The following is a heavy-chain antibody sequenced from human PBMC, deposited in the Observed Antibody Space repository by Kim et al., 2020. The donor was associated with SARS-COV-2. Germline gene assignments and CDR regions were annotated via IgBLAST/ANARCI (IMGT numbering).Heavy chain of an antibody. V-gene: IGHV3-30*01. Sequence: ADSVKGRFTISRDNSKNTLYLQMNSLRGDDTAVYYCTRGVVQLHYYYGMDVWGQGTTVTVS. D-gene: IGHD2-2*01. J-gene: IGHJ6*02. CDR3: TRGVVQLHYYYGMDV.